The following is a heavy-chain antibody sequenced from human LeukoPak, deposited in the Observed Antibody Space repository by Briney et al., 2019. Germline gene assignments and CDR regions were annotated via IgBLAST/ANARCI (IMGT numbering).Heavy chain of an antibody. J-gene: IGHJ3*02. CDR3: ARGGYGDYAFDI. V-gene: IGHV3-20*01. Sequence: PGRSLRLSCAASGFTFSSYGMSWVRQAPGKGLEWVSSINWNGGSTGYADSVKGRFTISRDNAKNSLYLQMNSLRAEDTALYHCARGGYGDYAFDIWGQGTMVTVSS. CDR2: INWNGGST. D-gene: IGHD4-17*01. CDR1: GFTFSSYG.